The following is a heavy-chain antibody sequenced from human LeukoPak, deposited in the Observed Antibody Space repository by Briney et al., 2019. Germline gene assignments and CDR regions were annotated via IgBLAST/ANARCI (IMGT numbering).Heavy chain of an antibody. CDR2: IYYSGST. CDR1: GGSISSSSYY. Sequence: SETLSLTCTVSGGSISSSSYYWGWIRQPPGKGLEWIGSIYYSGSTNYNPSLKSRVTMSVEVSRSQVSLKLSSVTAADTAVYYCAREVEMARQFDYWGQGTLVTASS. D-gene: IGHD5-24*01. V-gene: IGHV4-39*07. CDR3: AREVEMARQFDY. J-gene: IGHJ4*02.